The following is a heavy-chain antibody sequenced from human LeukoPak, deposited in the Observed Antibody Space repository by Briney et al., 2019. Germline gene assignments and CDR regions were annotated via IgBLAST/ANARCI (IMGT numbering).Heavy chain of an antibody. Sequence: GGSLRLSCAASRFTFSTYALGWVRQTPARGLEWVSTCATTGDTYYADSVKGRFAISRDNSENTLYLQMNALRAEDTAVYYCARRVLGAVGFFDYWGQGALVTVSS. CDR1: RFTFSTYA. J-gene: IGHJ4*02. CDR2: CATTGDT. CDR3: ARRVLGAVGFFDY. V-gene: IGHV3-23*01. D-gene: IGHD3-10*01.